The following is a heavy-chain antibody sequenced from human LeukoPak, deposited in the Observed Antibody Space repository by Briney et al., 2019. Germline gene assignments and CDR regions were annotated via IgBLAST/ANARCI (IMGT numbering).Heavy chain of an antibody. V-gene: IGHV1-69*13. D-gene: IGHD6-19*01. CDR2: IIPIFGTA. Sequence: ASVKVSCKASGGTFSSYAISWVRQAPGQGLEWMGGIIPIFGTANYAQKFQGRVTITADESTSTAYMELSSLRSEDTAVYYCARDLAVAGTSLYYFDYWGQGTLVTVSS. CDR1: GGTFSSYA. J-gene: IGHJ4*02. CDR3: ARDLAVAGTSLYYFDY.